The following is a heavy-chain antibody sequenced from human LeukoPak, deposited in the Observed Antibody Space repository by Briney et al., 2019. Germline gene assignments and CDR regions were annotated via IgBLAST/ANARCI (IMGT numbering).Heavy chain of an antibody. CDR3: ARGYSYGYGDWFDP. CDR2: ISPNSGGT. D-gene: IGHD5-18*01. J-gene: IGHJ5*02. Sequence: EASVKVSCKASGYTFTGYYVHWVRQAPGQGLEWMGWISPNSGGTNYAQKFQGRVTMTRDTSISTAYMELSRLRSDDTAVYYCARGYSYGYGDWFDPWGQGTLVTVSS. CDR1: GYTFTGYY. V-gene: IGHV1-2*02.